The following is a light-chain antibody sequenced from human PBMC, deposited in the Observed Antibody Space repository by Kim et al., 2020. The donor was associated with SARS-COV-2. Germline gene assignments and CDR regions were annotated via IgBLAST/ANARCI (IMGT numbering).Light chain of an antibody. V-gene: IGKV2-28*01. Sequence: ASISCRSSQSLLHSNGYNYLDWYLQKPGQSPQLLIYLGSNRASGVPDRFSGGGSGTDFTLKISRVEAEDVGVYYCMQALQTPPWTFGQGTKVDIK. CDR3: MQALQTPPWT. CDR2: LGS. CDR1: QSLLHSNGYNY. J-gene: IGKJ1*01.